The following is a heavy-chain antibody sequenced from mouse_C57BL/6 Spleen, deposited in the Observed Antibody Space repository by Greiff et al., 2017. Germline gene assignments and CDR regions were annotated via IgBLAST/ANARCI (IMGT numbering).Heavy chain of an antibody. J-gene: IGHJ3*01. CDR2: IYPGDGDT. D-gene: IGHD2-4*01. Sequence: QVQLQQSGPELVKPGASVKISCKASGYAFSSSWMNWVKQRPGKGLEWIGRIYPGDGDTNYNGKFKGKATLTADKSSSTAYMQLSSLTSRDSAVYVCARSYDYDAWFAYWGQGTLVTVSA. CDR1: GYAFSSSW. V-gene: IGHV1-82*01. CDR3: ARSYDYDAWFAY.